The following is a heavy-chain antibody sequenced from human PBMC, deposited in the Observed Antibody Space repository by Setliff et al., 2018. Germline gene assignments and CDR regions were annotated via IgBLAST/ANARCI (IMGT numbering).Heavy chain of an antibody. CDR2: IYSSGST. J-gene: IGHJ4*02. CDR1: GGSISSSSYY. D-gene: IGHD4-17*01. Sequence: PSETLSLTCTVSGGSISSSSYYWGWIRLPPGKRLEWIGTIYSSGSTNYNPSLKRRVTISVDKSKNQFSLKLSSVPAADTAVYYCASDGRDSGPMGYWGQGTLVTVSS. V-gene: IGHV4-39*07. CDR3: ASDGRDSGPMGY.